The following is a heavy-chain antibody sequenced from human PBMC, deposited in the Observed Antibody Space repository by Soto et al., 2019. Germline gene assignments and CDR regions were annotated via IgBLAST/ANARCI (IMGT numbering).Heavy chain of an antibody. CDR3: ARAGAAAGTYFDY. CDR2: IYYSGST. D-gene: IGHD6-13*01. J-gene: IGHJ4*02. Sequence: SETLSLTCTVSGGSISSYYWSWIRQPPGKGLEWIGYIYYSGSTNYNPSLKSRVTISVDTSKNQFSLKLSSVTAADTAVYYCARAGAAAGTYFDYWGQGTLVTVSS. V-gene: IGHV4-59*01. CDR1: GGSISSYY.